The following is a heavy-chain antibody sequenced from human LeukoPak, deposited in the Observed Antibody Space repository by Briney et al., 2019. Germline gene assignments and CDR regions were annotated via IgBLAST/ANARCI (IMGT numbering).Heavy chain of an antibody. J-gene: IGHJ6*02. CDR1: GYTFTSYA. Sequence: ASVKVSCKASGYTFTSYAMHWVRQAPGQRLEWMGWINAGNGNTKYSQKFQGRVTITRDTSASTAYMELSSLRSEDTAVYYCARASPRGRYFDWAGYYYGMDVWGQGPTVTVSS. D-gene: IGHD3-9*01. V-gene: IGHV1-3*01. CDR2: INAGNGNT. CDR3: ARASPRGRYFDWAGYYYGMDV.